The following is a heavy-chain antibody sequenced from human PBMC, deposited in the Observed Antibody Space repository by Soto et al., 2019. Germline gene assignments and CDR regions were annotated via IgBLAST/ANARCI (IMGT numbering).Heavy chain of an antibody. V-gene: IGHV6-1*01. D-gene: IGHD3-3*01. CDR3: VRTNRFYYYYGMDV. CDR2: TYYRSKWYN. J-gene: IGHJ6*02. CDR1: GDSVSSNSAA. Sequence: SQNLSLTCAISGDSVSSNSAAWNWIRQSPSRGLEWLGRTYYRSKWYNDYAVSVKSRITINPDTSKNQFSLQLNSVTPEDTAVYYCVRTNRFYYYYGMDVWGQGTTVTVSS.